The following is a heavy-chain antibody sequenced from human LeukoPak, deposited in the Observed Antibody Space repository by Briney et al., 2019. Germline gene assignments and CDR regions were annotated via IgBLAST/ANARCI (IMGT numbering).Heavy chain of an antibody. D-gene: IGHD3-22*01. J-gene: IGHJ4*02. CDR2: IHYSGST. V-gene: IGHV4-59*01. CDR1: GGSISRYY. Sequence: SETLSLTCAVSGGSISRYYWNWIRQPPGERLEWIGWIHYSGSTAYNPSLESRVTMSLDTFKNHISLKMTSVTAADTVTYYCARWGYFDSSAYFVVDYWGQGVPVTVSS. CDR3: ARWGYFDSSAYFVVDY.